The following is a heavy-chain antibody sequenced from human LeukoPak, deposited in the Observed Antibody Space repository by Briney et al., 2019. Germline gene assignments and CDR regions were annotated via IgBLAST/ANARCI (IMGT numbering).Heavy chain of an antibody. V-gene: IGHV4-39*01. CDR3: ARLGSMAGYYYFDY. CDR2: IYYSGST. J-gene: IGHJ4*02. CDR1: GGSISSYY. D-gene: IGHD3-9*01. Sequence: SETLSLTCTVSGGSISSYYWGWIRQPPGKGLEWIGSIYYSGSTYYNPSLKSRVTISVDTSKNQFSLKLSSVTAADTAVYYCARLGSMAGYYYFDYWGQGTLVTVSS.